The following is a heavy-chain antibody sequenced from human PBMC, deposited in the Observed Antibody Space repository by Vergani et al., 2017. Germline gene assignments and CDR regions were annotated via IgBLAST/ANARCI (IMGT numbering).Heavy chain of an antibody. D-gene: IGHD3-3*01. CDR3: AKDQHSGVITIFGVIFRYADH. Sequence: EVQLVESGAEVKKPGESLKISCKGSGYSFTSYWIGWVRQMPGKGLEWMGIIYPGDSDTRYSPSFQGQVTISADKSIDTAYLQGSSLKASDTAMYYCAKDQHSGVITIFGVIFRYADHWGQGTLVTVSS. J-gene: IGHJ4*02. CDR2: IYPGDSDT. V-gene: IGHV5-51*01. CDR1: GYSFTSYW.